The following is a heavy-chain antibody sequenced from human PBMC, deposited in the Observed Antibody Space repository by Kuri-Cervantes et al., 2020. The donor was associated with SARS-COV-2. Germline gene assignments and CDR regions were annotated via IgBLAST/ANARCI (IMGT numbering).Heavy chain of an antibody. V-gene: IGHV1-69*13. J-gene: IGHJ5*02. CDR3: ARGGWGYCSSTSCYSWFDP. CDR1: GDSFSSYA. CDR2: IIPIFGTA. D-gene: IGHD2-2*02. Sequence: SVKVSCKAFGDSFSSYAISWVRQAPGQGLEWMGGIIPIFGTANYAQKFQGRVTITADESTSTAYMELSSLRSEDTAVYYCARGGWGYCSSTSCYSWFDPWGQGTLVTVSS.